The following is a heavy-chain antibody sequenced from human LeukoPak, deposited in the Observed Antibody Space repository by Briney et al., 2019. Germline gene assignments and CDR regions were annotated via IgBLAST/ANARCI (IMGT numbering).Heavy chain of an antibody. Sequence: GASVKVSCKASGYTFTSYDINWVRQATGQGLEWMGWMNPNSGNTGYAQKFQGRVTMTRNTSISTAYMELSSLRSEDTAVYYCASGSASKYYDFWSGYYRLHYWGQGTLVTVSS. D-gene: IGHD3-3*01. J-gene: IGHJ4*02. CDR2: MNPNSGNT. CDR1: GYTFTSYD. CDR3: ASGSASKYYDFWSGYYRLHY. V-gene: IGHV1-8*01.